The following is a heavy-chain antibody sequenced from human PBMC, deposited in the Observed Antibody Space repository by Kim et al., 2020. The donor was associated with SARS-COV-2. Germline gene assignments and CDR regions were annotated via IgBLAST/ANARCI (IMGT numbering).Heavy chain of an antibody. CDR3: ARDLGRYYYYGMDV. J-gene: IGHJ6*02. CDR2: IYYSGST. V-gene: IGHV4-59*01. Sequence: SETLSLTCTVSGGSISSYYWSWIRQPPGKGLEWIGYIYYSGSTNYNPSLKSRVTISVDTSKNQFSLKLSSVTAADTAVYYCARDLGRYYYYGMDVWGQGTTVTVSS. CDR1: GGSISSYY.